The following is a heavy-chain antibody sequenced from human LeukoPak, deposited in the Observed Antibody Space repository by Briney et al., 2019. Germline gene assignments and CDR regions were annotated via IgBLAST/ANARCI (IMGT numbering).Heavy chain of an antibody. CDR3: AMDSSGFGYFDY. J-gene: IGHJ4*02. CDR1: GGSTSSGGYY. Sequence: SETLSLTCTVSGGSTSSGGYYWSWIRQHPEKGLECIGYIYYSGSTYYNPSLKGRVTISVETSKNQFSLKLSSVTAADTAVYYCAMDSSGFGYFDYWGQGTLVTVSS. CDR2: IYYSGST. D-gene: IGHD3-22*01. V-gene: IGHV4-31*03.